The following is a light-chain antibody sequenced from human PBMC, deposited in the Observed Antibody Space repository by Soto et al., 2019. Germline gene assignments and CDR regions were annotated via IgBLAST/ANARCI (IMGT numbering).Light chain of an antibody. Sequence: QSVLTQPPSVSGAPGQRVTISCTGSSSNIGAGYDVHGYQQLPGTAPKLLMYANSNRPSGVPDRFSGSKSGTSASLAITGLQAEDEADYYCQSYDTSLSVVFGGGTQLTVL. CDR2: ANS. V-gene: IGLV1-40*01. CDR1: SSNIGAGYD. J-gene: IGLJ2*01. CDR3: QSYDTSLSVV.